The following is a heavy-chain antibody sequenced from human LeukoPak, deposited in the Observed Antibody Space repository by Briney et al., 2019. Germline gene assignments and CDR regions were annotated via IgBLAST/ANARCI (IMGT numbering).Heavy chain of an antibody. V-gene: IGHV3-21*01. J-gene: IGHJ2*01. CDR1: GFTFSSYS. Sequence: GGSLRLSCAASGFTFSSYSMNWVRQAPGKGLEWVSSISSSSNYIYYADSVKGRFTISRDNGKNSLYLQMNSLRAGDTAVYHCARSLGYCSGGSCYSEYWYFDLWGRGTLVTVSS. CDR3: ARSLGYCSGGSCYSEYWYFDL. D-gene: IGHD2-15*01. CDR2: ISSSSNYI.